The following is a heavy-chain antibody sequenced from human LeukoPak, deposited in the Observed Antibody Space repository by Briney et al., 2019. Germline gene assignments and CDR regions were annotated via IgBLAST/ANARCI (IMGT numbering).Heavy chain of an antibody. CDR3: AREYAGSSGNAFDY. D-gene: IGHD6-6*01. J-gene: IGHJ4*02. CDR2: ISGRGSSI. Sequence: GGSLRLSCAVSGFTFSSYEMNWVRQAPGEGLEWVSYISGRGSSIYYADSVKGRFTTSRDNPKNSLYLQMNSLRAEDTAIYYCAREYAGSSGNAFDYWGPGTLVTVSS. V-gene: IGHV3-48*03. CDR1: GFTFSSYE.